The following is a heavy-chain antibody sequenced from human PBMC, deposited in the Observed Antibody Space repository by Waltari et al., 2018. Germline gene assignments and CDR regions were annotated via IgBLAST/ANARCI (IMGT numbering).Heavy chain of an antibody. D-gene: IGHD3-16*01. J-gene: IGHJ4*02. V-gene: IGHV3-7*03. CDR3: ARGSAYYVRVWDY. CDR1: GFTFRGYW. Sequence: EVQLVESGGTLVQPGGSLRLSCAASGFTFRGYWMTWVRQAPGKGGGGVANRKADGSWQEYVDAVRGRFTISRDNAENSLYLQMNSLIADDTAVYYCARGSAYYVRVWDYWGQGTLVTVSS. CDR2: RKADGSWQ.